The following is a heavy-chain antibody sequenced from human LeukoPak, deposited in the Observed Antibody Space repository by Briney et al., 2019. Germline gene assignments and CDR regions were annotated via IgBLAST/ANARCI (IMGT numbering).Heavy chain of an antibody. Sequence: GRSLRLSCAASGFTFSSYSMNWVRQAPGKGLEWVSSISSSSSYIYYADSVKGRFTISRDNAKNSLYLQMNSLRAEDTAVYYCANGYSYGTAFDYWGQGTLVTVSS. CDR2: ISSSSSYI. CDR3: ANGYSYGTAFDY. J-gene: IGHJ4*02. V-gene: IGHV3-21*01. CDR1: GFTFSSYS. D-gene: IGHD5-18*01.